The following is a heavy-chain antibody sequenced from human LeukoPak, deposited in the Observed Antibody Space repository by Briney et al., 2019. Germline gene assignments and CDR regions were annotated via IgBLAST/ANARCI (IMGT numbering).Heavy chain of an antibody. CDR2: IWYDGSNK. J-gene: IGHJ4*02. CDR1: GFTFSSYG. Sequence: GRSLRLSCAASGFTFSSYGMHWVRQAPGKGLEWVAVIWYDGSNKYYADSVKGRFTISRDNSKNTLYLQMNSLGAEDTAVYYCARDGYYYDSSGYSGFDYWGQGTLVTVSS. CDR3: ARDGYYYDSSGYSGFDY. V-gene: IGHV3-33*01. D-gene: IGHD3-22*01.